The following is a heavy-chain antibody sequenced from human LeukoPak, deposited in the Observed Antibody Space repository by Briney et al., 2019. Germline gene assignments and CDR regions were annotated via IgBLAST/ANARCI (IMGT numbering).Heavy chain of an antibody. D-gene: IGHD2/OR15-2a*01. CDR1: GFTLTSYA. CDR3: ARSNXXIXXXXXY. Sequence: PGGSLRLSCAASGFTLTSYAIHWVRQAPGKGLVWVAVISYDGSNRYYADSVKDRFTVSRDTSKNTVYLQMNSLRAGDTAVYYXARSNXXIXXXXXYWGXGXLXTVSS. CDR2: ISYDGSNR. V-gene: IGHV3-30*04. J-gene: IGHJ4*02.